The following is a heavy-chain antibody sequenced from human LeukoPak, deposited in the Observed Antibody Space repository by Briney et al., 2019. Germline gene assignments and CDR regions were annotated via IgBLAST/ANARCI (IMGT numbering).Heavy chain of an antibody. D-gene: IGHD3-22*01. J-gene: IGHJ5*01. CDR2: ISGSSSDI. CDR3: ATGYSDSLRSPLDS. V-gene: IGHV3-21*04. Sequence: GGSLRLSCAASGFTFSSYSMNWVRQAPGKGLEWVSSISGSSSDIYHADSLKGRFTISRDDSKNTLFLQMNSLRAEDTAVYYCATGYSDSLRSPLDSWGQGTLVTVSS. CDR1: GFTFSSYS.